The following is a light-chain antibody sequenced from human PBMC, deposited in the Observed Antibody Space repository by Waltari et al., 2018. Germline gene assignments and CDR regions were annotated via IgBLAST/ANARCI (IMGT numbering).Light chain of an antibody. CDR1: SGSIASHY. CDR3: QSYDRSTVI. V-gene: IGLV6-57*03. CDR2: EDN. J-gene: IGLJ2*01. Sequence: NFILTQPHSVSESPGKSITISCTRSSGSIASHYAQWYRQRPGSAPTTLINEDNQRASGVPYRFSGSIDYSSNSAFLTISTLKTEDEADYYCQSYDRSTVIFGGETKLTVL.